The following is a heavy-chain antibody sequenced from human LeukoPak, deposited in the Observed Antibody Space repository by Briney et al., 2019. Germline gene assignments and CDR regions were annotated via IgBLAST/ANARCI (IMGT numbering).Heavy chain of an antibody. D-gene: IGHD4-17*01. V-gene: IGHV4-59*08. Sequence: SETLSLTCTVSGGSISSYYWSGIRQPPGKGLEWIGYISYSGSTNYNPSLKSRVTISLDTSKNQFSLKLTSVTAADTAVYYCARRTYGGNLLDYWGQGTLVTVSS. CDR1: GGSISSYY. J-gene: IGHJ4*02. CDR3: ARRTYGGNLLDY. CDR2: ISYSGST.